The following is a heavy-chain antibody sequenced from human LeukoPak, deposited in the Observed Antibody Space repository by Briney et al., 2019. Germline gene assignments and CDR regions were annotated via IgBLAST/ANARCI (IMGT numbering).Heavy chain of an antibody. J-gene: IGHJ4*02. CDR1: GFPFSSYW. V-gene: IGHV3-7*04. Sequence: GSLRLSCVASGFPFSSYWMTWVRQAPGKGLEWVANIKQDGSKRSYVDSVKGRFTISRDNAKNSLYLQMNSLRAEDTAIYYCTRVGYIDEGIDYWGQGTLVTVSS. CDR2: IKQDGSKR. D-gene: IGHD5-24*01. CDR3: TRVGYIDEGIDY.